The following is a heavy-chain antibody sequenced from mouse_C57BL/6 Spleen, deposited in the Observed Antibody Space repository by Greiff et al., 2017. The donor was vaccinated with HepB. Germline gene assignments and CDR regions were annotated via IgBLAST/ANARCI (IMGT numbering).Heavy chain of an antibody. CDR2: ISSGSSTI. D-gene: IGHD1-1*01. V-gene: IGHV5-17*01. CDR1: GFTFSDYG. Sequence: EVKVVESGGGLVKPGGSLKLSCAASGFTFSDYGMHWVRQAPEKGLEWVAYISSGSSTIYYADTVKGRFTISRDNAKNTLFLQMTSLRSEDTAMYYCAKNYGSRGGYWYFDVWGTGTTVTVSS. CDR3: AKNYGSRGGYWYFDV. J-gene: IGHJ1*03.